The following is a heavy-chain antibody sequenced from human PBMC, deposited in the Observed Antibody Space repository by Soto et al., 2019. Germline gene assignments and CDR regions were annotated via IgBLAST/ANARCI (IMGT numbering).Heavy chain of an antibody. D-gene: IGHD2-8*01. CDR2: TSYTGNT. CDR3: ARGLRLRLRYLVYSYNFDS. CDR1: GGSITSYH. V-gene: IGHV4-59*03. Sequence: SETLSLTCIVSGGSITSYHWSWIRQFPGKGLEWIAYTSYTGNTNYNPSLKSRVTISLDTSKNQLSLKLTSMTAADTAVYYCARGLRLRLRYLVYSYNFDSWGQGTPVTVSS. J-gene: IGHJ5*01.